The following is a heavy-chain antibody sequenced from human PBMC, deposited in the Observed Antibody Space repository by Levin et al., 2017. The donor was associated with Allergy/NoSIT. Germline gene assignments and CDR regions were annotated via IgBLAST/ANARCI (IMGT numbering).Heavy chain of an antibody. Sequence: GGSLRLSCAASGFTFSGYAMTWVRQAPGKGLEWLSSIYDSGSITYYADSVKGRFTISRDNAKNTLYLQMNSPRAEDTAVYSCARDRRVTPYWFFDGWGRGTLVTVSS. V-gene: IGHV3-23*01. CDR1: GFTFSGYA. D-gene: IGHD3-16*01. J-gene: IGHJ2*01. CDR2: IYDSGSIT. CDR3: ARDRRVTPYWFFDG.